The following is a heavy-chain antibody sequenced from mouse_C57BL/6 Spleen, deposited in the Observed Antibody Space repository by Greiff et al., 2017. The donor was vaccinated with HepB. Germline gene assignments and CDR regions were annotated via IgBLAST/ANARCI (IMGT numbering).Heavy chain of an antibody. V-gene: IGHV5-15*01. CDR2: ISNLAYSI. D-gene: IGHD2-4*01. J-gene: IGHJ3*01. Sequence: EVQLVESGRGLVQPGGSLKLSCAASGFTFSDYGMAWVRQAPRKGPEWVAFISNLAYSIYYADTVTGRFTISRENAKNTLYLEMSSLRSEDTAMYYCASGDYDVGWFAYWGQGTLVTVSA. CDR1: GFTFSDYG. CDR3: ASGDYDVGWFAY.